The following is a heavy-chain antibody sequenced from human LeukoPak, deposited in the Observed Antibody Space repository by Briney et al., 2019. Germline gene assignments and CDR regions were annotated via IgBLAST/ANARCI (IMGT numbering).Heavy chain of an antibody. D-gene: IGHD2-2*01. Sequence: PSETLSLTCAVYGGSFSGYYWSWIRQPPGKGLEWIGEINHSGSTNYNPSLKSRVTISVDTSKNQFSLKLSPVTAADTAVYYCARASSTASYYYYMDVWGKGTTVTVSS. J-gene: IGHJ6*03. CDR2: INHSGST. CDR1: GGSFSGYY. V-gene: IGHV4-34*01. CDR3: ARASSTASYYYYMDV.